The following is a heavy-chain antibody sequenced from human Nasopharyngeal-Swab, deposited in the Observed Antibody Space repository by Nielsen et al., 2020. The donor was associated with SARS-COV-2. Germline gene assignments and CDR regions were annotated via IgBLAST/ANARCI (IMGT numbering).Heavy chain of an antibody. J-gene: IGHJ4*02. CDR3: TRPGGYDSSGYYPIDY. V-gene: IGHV3-73*01. CDR2: IRSKANSYAT. Sequence: GESLKISCAASGFTFSGSAMHWVRRASGKGLEWVGRIRSKANSYATAYAASVKGRFTISRDDSKNTAYLQMNSLKTEDTAVYYCTRPGGYDSSGYYPIDYWGQGTLVTVSS. CDR1: GFTFSGSA. D-gene: IGHD3-22*01.